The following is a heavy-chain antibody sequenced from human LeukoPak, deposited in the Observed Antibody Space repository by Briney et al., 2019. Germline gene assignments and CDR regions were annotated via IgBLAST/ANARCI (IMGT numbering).Heavy chain of an antibody. CDR3: VRDRRAVAGGADFDY. CDR1: GLTISSYC. V-gene: IGHV3-21*01. CDR2: ISSSSSYV. J-gene: IGHJ4*02. Sequence: GGSLRLSCAASGLTISSYCMNWVRQAPGKGLEWVSPISSSSSYVYYADSVKGRFTISRDNAKNSLYLQMNSLRAEDTAVYFCVRDRRAVAGGADFDYWGQGTLVTVSS. D-gene: IGHD6-19*01.